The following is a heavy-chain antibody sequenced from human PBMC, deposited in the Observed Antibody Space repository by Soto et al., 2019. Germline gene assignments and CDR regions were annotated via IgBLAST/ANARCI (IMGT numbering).Heavy chain of an antibody. CDR1: GGSISSGGYY. J-gene: IGHJ4*02. CDR2: IYYSGST. Sequence: SETLSLTCTVSGGSISSGGYYWSWIRQHPGKGLEWIGYIYYSGSTYYNPSLKSRVTISVDTSKNQFSLKLSSVTAADTAVYYCAREERTAGDYFDYWGQGTLVTVSS. CDR3: AREERTAGDYFDY. D-gene: IGHD6-19*01. V-gene: IGHV4-31*03.